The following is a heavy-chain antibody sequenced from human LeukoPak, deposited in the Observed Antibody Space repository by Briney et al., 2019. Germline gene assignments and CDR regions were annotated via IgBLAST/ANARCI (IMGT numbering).Heavy chain of an antibody. CDR2: INPNSGGT. CDR1: GYTFTGYY. V-gene: IGHV1-2*06. CDR3: AREGCSGASCYYAFDI. Sequence: ASVKVSCKASGYTFTGYYMHWVRQAPGQGLEWMGRINPNSGGTNYAQKFQGRVTMTRDTSISTAYMELSRLRSDDTAVYYCAREGCSGASCYYAFDIWGQGTMVTVSS. J-gene: IGHJ3*02. D-gene: IGHD2-15*01.